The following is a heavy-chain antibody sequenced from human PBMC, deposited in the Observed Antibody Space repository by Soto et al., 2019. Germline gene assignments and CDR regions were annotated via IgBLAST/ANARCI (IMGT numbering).Heavy chain of an antibody. Sequence: QGQLVQSGAAVKKTGSSVKVSCKASGGTFSSYAISWVRQASGQGLEWRGGIIPISATTNYAQTCHGSVTITAVESTDTADMELSRLRSENTAVYYCARSKGSSTSLEIYYYYYSGMDDWGQGTTVTISS. CDR2: IIPISATT. CDR3: ARSKGSSTSLEIYYYYYSGMDD. J-gene: IGHJ6*02. CDR1: GGTFSSYA. D-gene: IGHD2-2*01. V-gene: IGHV1-69*01.